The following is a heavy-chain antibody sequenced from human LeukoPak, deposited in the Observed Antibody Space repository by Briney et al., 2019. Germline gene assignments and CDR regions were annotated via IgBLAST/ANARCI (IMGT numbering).Heavy chain of an antibody. J-gene: IGHJ4*02. D-gene: IGHD6-13*01. CDR1: GFTFSSYA. V-gene: IGHV3-23*01. CDR3: AKEDYSITRTFDY. CDR2: ISGSGGST. Sequence: GGSLRLSCAASGFTFSSYAMSWVRQAPGKGLEWISAISGSGGSTYYADSVKGRFTISRDNSRNTLYLQMNSLRAEDAAVYYCAKEDYSITRTFDYWGQGTLVTVSS.